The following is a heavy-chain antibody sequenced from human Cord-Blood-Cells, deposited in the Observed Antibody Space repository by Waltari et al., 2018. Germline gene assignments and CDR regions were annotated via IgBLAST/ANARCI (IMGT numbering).Heavy chain of an antibody. CDR2: IRYDGSNK. V-gene: IGHV3-30*02. CDR3: AKLGTIGAFDI. J-gene: IGHJ3*02. CDR1: GFTCSSYG. D-gene: IGHD1-7*01. Sequence: QVQLVESGGGVVQPGGSLRLSCAASGFTCSSYGMPWVRQAPGKGLEWVAFIRYDGSNKYYADSVKGRFTISRDNSKNTLYLQMNSLRAEDTAVYYCAKLGTIGAFDIWGQGTMVTVSS.